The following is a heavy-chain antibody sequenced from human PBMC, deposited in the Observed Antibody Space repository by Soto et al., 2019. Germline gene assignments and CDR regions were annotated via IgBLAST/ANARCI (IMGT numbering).Heavy chain of an antibody. CDR3: ASHGITGTWVYYYGMDV. D-gene: IGHD1-7*01. CDR2: IIPIFGTA. V-gene: IGHV1-69*12. CDR1: GGTFSSYA. J-gene: IGHJ6*02. Sequence: QVQLVQSGAVVKKPGSSVKVSCKASGGTFSSYAISWVRQAPGQGLEWMGGIIPIFGTANYAQKFQGRVTITADESTSTAYMELSSLRSEDTAVYYCASHGITGTWVYYYGMDVWGQGTTVTVSS.